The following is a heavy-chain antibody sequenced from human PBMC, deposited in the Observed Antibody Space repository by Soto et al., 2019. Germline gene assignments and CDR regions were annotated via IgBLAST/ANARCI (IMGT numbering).Heavy chain of an antibody. CDR2: VSDDGSKT. CDR1: GFTYNSYG. V-gene: IGHV3-30*18. J-gene: IGHJ6*02. Sequence: QALLVESGGGVVQPGRSLSLSCAASGFTYNSYGMHWVRQAPGKGLEWVARVSDDGSKTYYADSVKGRFTVSRDNSKNTLYLQMNSLRPEDTALYYCAKAFCGDECFFPEGYDYGMDVWGQGTTVTVSS. D-gene: IGHD2-21*01. CDR3: AKAFCGDECFFPEGYDYGMDV.